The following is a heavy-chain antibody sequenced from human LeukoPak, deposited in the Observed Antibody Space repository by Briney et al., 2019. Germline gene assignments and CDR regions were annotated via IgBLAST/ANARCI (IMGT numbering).Heavy chain of an antibody. J-gene: IGHJ4*02. Sequence: GASVKVSCKASGYTFTDSYMHWVRQAPGQGLEWMGWINPKTGGTNYAQRFQGRVTMTRDTSIRTAYMELNSLRSDDTAVYYCARHGRLTIFVRGIITEGSPPKNWGQGTLVTVSS. CDR3: ARHGRLTIFVRGIITEGSPPKN. D-gene: IGHD3-10*01. CDR2: INPKTGGT. CDR1: GYTFTDSY. V-gene: IGHV1-2*02.